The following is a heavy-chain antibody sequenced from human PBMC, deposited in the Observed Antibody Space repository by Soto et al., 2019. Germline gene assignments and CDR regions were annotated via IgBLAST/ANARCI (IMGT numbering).Heavy chain of an antibody. Sequence: GGSLRLSCAASGFTLSSYAMNWVRQAPGKGLEWVSYISSSSSNIHYADSVKGRFTISRDNAKNSLYLQMNSLRAEDTALYYCANDLGPEYSSSWYFSSGWSTWGQGTLVTVSS. CDR3: ANDLGPEYSSSWYFSSGWST. D-gene: IGHD6-13*01. CDR2: ISSSSSNI. J-gene: IGHJ5*02. V-gene: IGHV3-21*04. CDR1: GFTLSSYA.